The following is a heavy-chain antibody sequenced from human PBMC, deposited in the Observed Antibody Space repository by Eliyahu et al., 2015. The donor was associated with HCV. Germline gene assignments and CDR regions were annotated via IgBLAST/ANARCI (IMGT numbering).Heavy chain of an antibody. V-gene: IGHV4-39*01. CDR3: ASLSSGSYLFLNY. Sequence: QLQLQESGPGLVKPSETLSLTCTVSGGSISSSSYYWGWIRQPPGKGLEWIGSIYYSGSTYYNPSLKSRVTISVDTSKNQFSLKLSSVTAADTAVYYCASLSSGSYLFLNYWGQGTLVTVSS. J-gene: IGHJ4*02. CDR2: IYYSGST. D-gene: IGHD1-26*01. CDR1: GGSISSSSYY.